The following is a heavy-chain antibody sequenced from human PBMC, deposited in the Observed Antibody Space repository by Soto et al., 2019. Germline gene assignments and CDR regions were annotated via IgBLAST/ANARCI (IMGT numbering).Heavy chain of an antibody. Sequence: QTGGYLRLSCEASGFTFSSYAMSWVRQAPGKGLEWVSAISGSGGSTYYADSVKGRFTISRDNSKNTLYLQMNSLRAEDTAVYYCAKRYYYDSSGYYPLFDYWGQGTLVTVSS. V-gene: IGHV3-23*01. D-gene: IGHD3-22*01. J-gene: IGHJ4*02. CDR1: GFTFSSYA. CDR3: AKRYYYDSSGYYPLFDY. CDR2: ISGSGGST.